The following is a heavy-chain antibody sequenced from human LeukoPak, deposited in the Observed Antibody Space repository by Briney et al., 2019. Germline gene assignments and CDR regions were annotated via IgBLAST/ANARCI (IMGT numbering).Heavy chain of an antibody. CDR1: GFTFSSYW. D-gene: IGHD6-13*01. J-gene: IGHJ6*02. V-gene: IGHV3-74*01. CDR3: AKDRVGIAAARVGYYYYYGMDV. CDR2: INSDGSST. Sequence: GGSLRLSCAASGFTFSSYWMHWVRQAPGKGLVWVSRINSDGSSTRYADSVKGRFTISRDNAKNTLYLQMNSLRAEDTAVYYCAKDRVGIAAARVGYYYYYGMDVWGQGTTVTVSS.